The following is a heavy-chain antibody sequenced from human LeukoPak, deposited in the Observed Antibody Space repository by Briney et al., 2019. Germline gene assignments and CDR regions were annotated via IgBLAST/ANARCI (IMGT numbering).Heavy chain of an antibody. V-gene: IGHV3-33*01. CDR2: IWYDGSEK. Sequence: GESLRLSCAASGFTFRNHGIHWVRQAPGKGLEWVAFIWYDGSEKDYADSVKGRFTIARDNSKNTLYLQMNSLGVEDTAVYSCARDGQQLAPYGMDVWGQGTTVIVSS. CDR3: ARDGQQLAPYGMDV. J-gene: IGHJ6*02. CDR1: GFTFRNHG. D-gene: IGHD6-13*01.